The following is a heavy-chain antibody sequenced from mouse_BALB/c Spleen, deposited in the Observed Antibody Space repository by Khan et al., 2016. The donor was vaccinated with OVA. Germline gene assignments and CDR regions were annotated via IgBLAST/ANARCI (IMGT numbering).Heavy chain of an antibody. Sequence: VQLQQPGPELLKPGASVKMSCKASGYTFTSYVMHWVKKKPGQGLEWIGYIYPFNDDSKYSEKFKGKATLTSDTSSNPAYMEPSSLTSEDSVVYYCATRGITYTWCVYVGQVILVTVSA. J-gene: IGHJ3*01. CDR1: GYTFTSYV. V-gene: IGHV1S136*01. D-gene: IGHD1-1*01. CDR3: ATRGITYTWCVY. CDR2: IYPFNDDS.